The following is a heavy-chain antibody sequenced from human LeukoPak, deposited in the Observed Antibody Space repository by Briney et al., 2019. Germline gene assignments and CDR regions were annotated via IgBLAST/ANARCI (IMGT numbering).Heavy chain of an antibody. J-gene: IGHJ3*02. D-gene: IGHD3-22*01. CDR3: ASPRSGDRGGYHDPCDI. Sequence: GGSLRLSCAGSGFTFNNSWMHWVRQAPGKGLVWVSRINSDGTRSYADSVKGRFTISRDNAKNTLFLQMNSLRVEDTAVYFRASPRSGDRGGYHDPCDIWGQGTMVTVSS. CDR2: INSDGTR. CDR1: GFTFNNSW. V-gene: IGHV3-74*01.